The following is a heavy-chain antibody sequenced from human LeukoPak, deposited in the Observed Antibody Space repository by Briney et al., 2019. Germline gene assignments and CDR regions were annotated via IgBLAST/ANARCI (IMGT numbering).Heavy chain of an antibody. CDR2: IYYSGSS. CDR3: AREAKNDFWSGYIFDY. Sequence: PSETLSLTCTVSGGSISSYYWSWIRQPPGKGLEWIGYIYYSGSSNYNPSLKSRVTISVDTSKNQFSLKLSSVTAADTAVYYCAREAKNDFWSGYIFDYWGQGTLVTVSS. CDR1: GGSISSYY. J-gene: IGHJ4*02. D-gene: IGHD3-3*01. V-gene: IGHV4-59*01.